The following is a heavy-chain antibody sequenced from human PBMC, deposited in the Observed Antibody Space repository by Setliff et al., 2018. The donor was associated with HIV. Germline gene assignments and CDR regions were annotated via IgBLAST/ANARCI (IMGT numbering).Heavy chain of an antibody. J-gene: IGHJ5*02. D-gene: IGHD3-10*01. CDR3: ARYYGSGSYYP. Sequence: LSLPCAVYGGSFSGYYWSWIRQPPGKGLEWIGEINHSGSTNYNPSLKSRVTTSVDTSKNQFSLKLSSVTAADTAVYYCARYYGSGSYYPWGQGTLVTVSS. CDR2: INHSGST. CDR1: GGSFSGYY. V-gene: IGHV4-34*01.